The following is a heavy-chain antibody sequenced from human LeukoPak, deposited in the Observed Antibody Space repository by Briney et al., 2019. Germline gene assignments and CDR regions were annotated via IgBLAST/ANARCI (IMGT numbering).Heavy chain of an antibody. J-gene: IGHJ5*02. CDR3: ARDAAAGWFDP. CDR2: IWYDGSNK. CDR1: GFTFSSYW. D-gene: IGHD6-13*01. V-gene: IGHV3-33*08. Sequence: GGSLRLSCAASGFTFSSYWMSWVRQAPGKGLEWVAVIWYDGSNKYYADSVKGRFTISRDNSKNTLYLQMNSLRAEDTAVYYCARDAAAGWFDPWGQGTLVTVSS.